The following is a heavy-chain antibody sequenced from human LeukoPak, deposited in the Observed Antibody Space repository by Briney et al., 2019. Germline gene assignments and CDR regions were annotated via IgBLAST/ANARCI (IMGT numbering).Heavy chain of an antibody. CDR2: IYHIVNT. V-gene: IGHV4-30-2*01. CDR3: ARDSYGLGSNYFDP. D-gene: IGHD3-10*01. Sequence: SQTLSLTCAVTGASVSSGGSSWAWIRQPPGKGQEWIGYIYHIVNTFYNPSLQSRVTISVDRAKNQVSLRLTSVTAADTAVYYCARDSYGLGSNYFDPWGQGTQVTVSS. CDR1: GASVSSGGSS. J-gene: IGHJ5*02.